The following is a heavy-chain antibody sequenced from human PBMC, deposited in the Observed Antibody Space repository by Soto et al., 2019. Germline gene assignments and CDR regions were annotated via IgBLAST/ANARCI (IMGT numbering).Heavy chain of an antibody. CDR1: GYMFSTYD. Sequence: QVQLVQSGAEVKKPGASVKVSCKASGYMFSTYDINWVRQAPGQGLEWMGWLNPNSCNTGYAKKFQGRVTMPRNTSINTAYMELSSLGSDDTAVYYCARDHRYNWNDEGWFDPWGQGTLVTVSS. CDR2: LNPNSCNT. D-gene: IGHD1-20*01. V-gene: IGHV1-8*01. J-gene: IGHJ5*02. CDR3: ARDHRYNWNDEGWFDP.